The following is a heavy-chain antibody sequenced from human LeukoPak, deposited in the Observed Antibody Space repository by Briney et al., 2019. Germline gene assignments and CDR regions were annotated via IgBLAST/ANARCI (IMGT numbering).Heavy chain of an antibody. V-gene: IGHV3-21*03. CDR1: GFTFSTYS. Sequence: GGSLRLSCSASGFTFSTYSMNWVRQAPGKGLEWVSSISSSSRYIYYADSVKGRFTISRDNSKNTLYLQMNSLKTEDTGIYYCISDIPPPRGYDYPFDYWGQGTLVTVSS. J-gene: IGHJ4*02. CDR3: ISDIPPPRGYDYPFDY. CDR2: ISSSSRYI. D-gene: IGHD5-12*01.